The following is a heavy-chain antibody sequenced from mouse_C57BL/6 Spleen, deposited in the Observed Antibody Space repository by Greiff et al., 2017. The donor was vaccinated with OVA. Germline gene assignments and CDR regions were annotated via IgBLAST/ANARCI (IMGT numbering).Heavy chain of an antibody. CDR1: GFTFTDYY. CDR2: IRNKANGYTT. CDR3: ARERTLYFDY. J-gene: IGHJ2*01. V-gene: IGHV7-3*01. Sequence: EVKLVESGGGLVQPGGSLSLSCAASGFTFTDYYMSWVRQPPGKALEWLGFIRNKANGYTTEYSASVKGRFTISRDNSQSILYLQMNALRAEDSATYYCARERTLYFDYWGQGTTLTVSS.